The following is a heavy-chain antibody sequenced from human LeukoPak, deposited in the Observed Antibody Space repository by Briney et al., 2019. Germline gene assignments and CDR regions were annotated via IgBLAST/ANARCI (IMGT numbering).Heavy chain of an antibody. D-gene: IGHD3-22*01. CDR2: INPSGGST. CDR3: AREGTGDSSWYCDY. V-gene: IGHV1-46*01. J-gene: IGHJ4*02. Sequence: ASVKVSCKASGYTFTSYYMRWVRQTPEQGLEWMGIINPSGGSTSYAQKFQGRVTMTRDMSTSTVYMELSSLRSEDTAVYYCAREGTGDSSWYCDYWGQGTLVTVSS. CDR1: GYTFTSYY.